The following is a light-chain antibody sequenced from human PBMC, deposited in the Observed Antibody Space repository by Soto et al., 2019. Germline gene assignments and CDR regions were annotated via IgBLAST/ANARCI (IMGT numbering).Light chain of an antibody. CDR2: GAS. CDR1: QSVSSSY. CDR3: QQYGSSPLT. V-gene: IGKV3-20*01. Sequence: EIVLTQSPGTLSLSPGERATLSCRASQSVSSSYLAWYQQKPGQAPRLLIYGASSRATGIPDRFSGSGSGTDVTLTIIRLEPEDFAVYYCQQYGSSPLTFGQGTKVEIK. J-gene: IGKJ1*01.